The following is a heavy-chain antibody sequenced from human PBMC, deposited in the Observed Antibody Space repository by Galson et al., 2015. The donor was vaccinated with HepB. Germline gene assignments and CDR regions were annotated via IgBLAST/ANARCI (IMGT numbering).Heavy chain of an antibody. CDR3: ARDLYGDYAPAY. J-gene: IGHJ4*02. D-gene: IGHD4-17*01. CDR1: GFTFSTYS. V-gene: IGHV3-21*01. CDR2: ISSSSTYI. Sequence: SLRLSCAASGFTFSTYSMNWVRQAPGKGLEWVSSISSSSTYIYYADSVKGRFTISRDDARNSLYLQMHSLRAEDTAVYYCARDLYGDYAPAYWGQGTLVTVSS.